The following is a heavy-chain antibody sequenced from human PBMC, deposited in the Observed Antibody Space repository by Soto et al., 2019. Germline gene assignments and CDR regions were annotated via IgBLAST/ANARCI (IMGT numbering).Heavy chain of an antibody. Sequence: QVQLVQSGAEVKKPGSSVKVSCKASGGTFSSYAISWVRQAPGQGLEWMGGIIPIFGTANYAQKFQGRVTITADESTSTAYMELSSLRSEDTAVYYCARDPRSVADLGYCISTSCYPPQDYGMDVWGQGTTVTVSS. D-gene: IGHD2-2*01. CDR1: GGTFSSYA. CDR3: ARDPRSVADLGYCISTSCYPPQDYGMDV. CDR2: IIPIFGTA. J-gene: IGHJ6*02. V-gene: IGHV1-69*12.